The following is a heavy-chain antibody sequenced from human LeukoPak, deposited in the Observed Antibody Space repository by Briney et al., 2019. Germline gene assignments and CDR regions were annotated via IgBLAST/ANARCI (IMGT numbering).Heavy chain of an antibody. V-gene: IGHV4-4*02. CDR3: ASLKNIAAAGIDY. CDR1: GDSISSNNW. CDR2: IYHSGST. J-gene: IGHJ4*02. Sequence: PSETLSLTCAVSGDSISSNNWWSWVRQPPGKGLEWIGEIYHSGSTNYNPSLKSRVTISVDKSKNQFSLKLTSVTAADTAVYYCASLKNIAAAGIDYWGQGTLVTVSS. D-gene: IGHD6-13*01.